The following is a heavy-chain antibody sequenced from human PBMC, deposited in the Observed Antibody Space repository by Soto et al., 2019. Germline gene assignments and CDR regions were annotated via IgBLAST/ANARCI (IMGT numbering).Heavy chain of an antibody. CDR1: GYTFTSYG. V-gene: IGHV1-18*04. D-gene: IGHD2-2*01. Sequence: QVQLVQSGAELKKPGASVKVSCKASGYTFTSYGISWVRQAPGQGLEWMGWISGKTAKTNYAQTLQVRVTITTDTATSTAYMELRSLRSDDTAVYYCARVPREIILVGMDVWGQGTTVTVSS. CDR2: ISGKTAKT. CDR3: ARVPREIILVGMDV. J-gene: IGHJ6*02.